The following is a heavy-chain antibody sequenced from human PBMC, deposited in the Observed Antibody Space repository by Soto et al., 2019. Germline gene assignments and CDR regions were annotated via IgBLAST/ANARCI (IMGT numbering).Heavy chain of an antibody. Sequence: PYESIPLTCAAFRACLGDHYWAWIRQSQDKGLEWIGKVQPSGSTDYCPSVNSRLCLSIDSSKCQCSLKVVSVTAADTYVYFCARGKPSGYRFGPRNFFYYGLDVWGPGTTGTVSS. CDR1: RACLGDHY. J-gene: IGHJ6*02. CDR2: VQPSGST. D-gene: IGHD5-18*01. CDR3: ARGKPSGYRFGPRNFFYYGLDV. V-gene: IGHV4-34*01.